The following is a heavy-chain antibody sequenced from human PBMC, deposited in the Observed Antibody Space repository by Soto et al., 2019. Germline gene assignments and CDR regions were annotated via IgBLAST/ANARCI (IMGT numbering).Heavy chain of an antibody. CDR2: IYHSGST. CDR3: ASEGYCSGGSCFDAFDI. D-gene: IGHD2-15*01. Sequence: TLSLTCAVCGGSISSGGDSWSWVRQPPGKGLEWIGYIYHSGSTYYNPSLKSRVTISVDRSKNQFSLKLSSVTAADTAVYYCASEGYCSGGSCFDAFDIWGQGTMVTVSS. J-gene: IGHJ3*02. CDR1: GGSISSGGDS. V-gene: IGHV4-30-2*01.